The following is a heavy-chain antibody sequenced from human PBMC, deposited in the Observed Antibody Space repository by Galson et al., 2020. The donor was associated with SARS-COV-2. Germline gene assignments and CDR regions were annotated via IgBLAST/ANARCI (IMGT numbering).Heavy chain of an antibody. CDR1: GYSFTSYG. V-gene: IGHV1-18*04. CDR2: ISGYNHNT. CDR3: ARDGPAMGEKDDY. J-gene: IGHJ4*02. D-gene: IGHD1-26*01. Sequence: ASVKVSCKASGYSFTSYGMSWVRQAPGQGLEWMGWISGYNHNTNYAQNFQGRVTMTTDTSTNTAYIELRTLRSDDTAVYYCARDGPAMGEKDDYWGQGTLVTVSS.